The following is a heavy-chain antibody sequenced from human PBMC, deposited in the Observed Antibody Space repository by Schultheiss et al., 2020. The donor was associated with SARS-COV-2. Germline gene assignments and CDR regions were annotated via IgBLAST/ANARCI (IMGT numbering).Heavy chain of an antibody. J-gene: IGHJ4*02. V-gene: IGHV1-2*02. CDR1: GYTFTDYW. CDR2: INPNNGDT. D-gene: IGHD3-10*01. Sequence: ASVKVSCKASGYTFTDYWLHWVRQAPGQGPEWMGWINPNNGDTNCVQKFQDRVTMTRDTSISTVYMELTSLKSDDTAVYYCARDQALVRGVFGYWGQGTLVTVPQ. CDR3: ARDQALVRGVFGY.